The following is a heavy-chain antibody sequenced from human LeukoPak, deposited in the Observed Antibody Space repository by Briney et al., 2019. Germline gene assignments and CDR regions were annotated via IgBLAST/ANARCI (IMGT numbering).Heavy chain of an antibody. D-gene: IGHD3-10*01. CDR1: GYTFTSYY. V-gene: IGHV1-46*01. J-gene: IGHJ5*02. Sequence: GASVKVSCKASGYTFTSYYMHWVRQAPGQGLEWMGIINPSGGSTSYAQKFQGRVTMTRDTSTSTVYMELSSLRSEDTAVYYCTRDLNYYGSGSHWFDPWGQGTLVTVSS. CDR2: INPSGGST. CDR3: TRDLNYYGSGSHWFDP.